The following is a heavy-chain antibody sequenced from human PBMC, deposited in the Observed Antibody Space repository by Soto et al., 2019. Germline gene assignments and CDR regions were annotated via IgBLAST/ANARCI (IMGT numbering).Heavy chain of an antibody. Sequence: QVQLVESGGGLVQPGGSLRLSCAASGFTFSDYYMSWIRQAPGKGLEWVSYIRSSGSTIYYADSVKGRFTISRDNAKNSLYLQMNSLRADDTAVYYCARVRIAPRPFPDNWGQGTLVTVSS. CDR2: IRSSGSTI. V-gene: IGHV3-11*01. D-gene: IGHD6-6*01. CDR3: ARVRIAPRPFPDN. CDR1: GFTFSDYY. J-gene: IGHJ4*02.